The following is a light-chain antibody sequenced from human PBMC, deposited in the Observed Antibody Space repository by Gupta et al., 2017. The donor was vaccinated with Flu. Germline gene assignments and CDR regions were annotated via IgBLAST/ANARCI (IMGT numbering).Light chain of an antibody. V-gene: IGLV6-57*01. Sequence: TIFCTSSSGDIASAFVQWRQQRPDSPPTNVVYQNDQRRSGVPARFSGSVESSSNAASLVIAGRSTEDEDDYYGQSDDGVSWVFGGGTKVTVL. CDR2: QND. J-gene: IGLJ3*02. CDR1: SGDIASAF. CDR3: QSDDGVSWV.